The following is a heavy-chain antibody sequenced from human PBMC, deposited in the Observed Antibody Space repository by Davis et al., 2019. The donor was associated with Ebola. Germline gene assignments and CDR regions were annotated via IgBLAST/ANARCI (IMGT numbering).Heavy chain of an antibody. D-gene: IGHD2-2*01. CDR2: ISAYNGNT. CDR3: ARDGISVVVDRGMDV. CDR1: GYTFTTYG. Sequence: ASVKVSCKASGYTFTTYGISWVRQAPGQGLEWMGWISAYNGNTNYAQKFQGRVTMTTDTSTSTVYMELRSLRSADTAVYYCARDGISVVVDRGMDVWGKGTTVTVSS. V-gene: IGHV1-18*04. J-gene: IGHJ6*04.